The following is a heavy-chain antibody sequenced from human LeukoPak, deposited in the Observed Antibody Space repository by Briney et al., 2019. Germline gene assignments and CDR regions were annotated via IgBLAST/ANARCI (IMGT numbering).Heavy chain of an antibody. CDR3: AKDTDIVVVVAASDY. D-gene: IGHD2-15*01. Sequence: AGGSLRLSCAASGFTFSSYAMSWVRQAPGKGLEWVSAISGSGGSTYYADSVKGRFTISRDNSKNTLYLQMNSLRAEDTAVYYCAKDTDIVVVVAASDYWGQGTLVTVSS. J-gene: IGHJ4*02. V-gene: IGHV3-23*01. CDR2: ISGSGGST. CDR1: GFTFSSYA.